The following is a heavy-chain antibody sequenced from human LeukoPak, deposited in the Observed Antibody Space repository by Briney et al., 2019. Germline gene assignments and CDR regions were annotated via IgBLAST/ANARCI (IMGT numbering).Heavy chain of an antibody. CDR3: VRDVGAVRGEVYFDY. CDR2: ITGSGPYI. V-gene: IGHV3-21*06. CDR1: GFTFSTFA. J-gene: IGHJ4*02. Sequence: GGSLRLSCAASGFTFSTFAMHWVRVSPGKGLEWVSSITGSGPYILYADSVKGRFTISRDNTKNLLYLEMNSLRAEDTAMYYCVRDVGAVRGEVYFDYWGQGTLVTVSS. D-gene: IGHD3-16*01.